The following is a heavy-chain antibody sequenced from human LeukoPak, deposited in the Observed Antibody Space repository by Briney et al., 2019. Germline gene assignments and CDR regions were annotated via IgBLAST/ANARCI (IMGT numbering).Heavy chain of an antibody. CDR2: IKPKTDGETT. D-gene: IGHD3-16*01. J-gene: IGHJ5*02. CDR1: GFTFSNAW. V-gene: IGHV3-15*01. Sequence: GGSLRLSCAASGFTFSNAWMRWARQAPGKGLEWVVGIKPKTDGETTDYAAPVKGRFTISSYHSKNTMYLQMGSLRTEDTAVYYCASSLSPWAQGTLVTVSS. CDR3: ASSLSP.